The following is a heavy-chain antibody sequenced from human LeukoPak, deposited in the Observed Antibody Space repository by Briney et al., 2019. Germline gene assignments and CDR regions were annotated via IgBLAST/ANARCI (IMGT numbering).Heavy chain of an antibody. CDR3: VREGLYSGYEWY. D-gene: IGHD5-12*01. Sequence: GGSLRLSCAASGFTFSSYSMNWVRQAPGKGLEWVSSISSSSSYTYYADSVKGRFTISRDNAKNSMSLQMNSLRAEDTAVYYCVREGLYSGYEWYWGQGTLVTVSS. J-gene: IGHJ4*02. CDR1: GFTFSSYS. CDR2: ISSSSSYT. V-gene: IGHV3-21*01.